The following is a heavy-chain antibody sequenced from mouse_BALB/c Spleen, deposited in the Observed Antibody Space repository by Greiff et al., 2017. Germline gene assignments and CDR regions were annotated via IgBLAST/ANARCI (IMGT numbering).Heavy chain of an antibody. V-gene: IGHV3-8*02. CDR1: GDSITSGS. J-gene: IGHJ3*01. CDR3: ASEGYGNFAY. CDR2: ISYSGST. Sequence: EVKVEESGPSLVKPSQTLSLTCSVTGDSITSGSWNWIREFPGNKLEYMGYISYSGSTYYNPSLKSRISITRDTSKNQYYLKLNSVTTEDTATYYCASEGYGNFAYWGQGTLVTVSA. D-gene: IGHD2-1*01.